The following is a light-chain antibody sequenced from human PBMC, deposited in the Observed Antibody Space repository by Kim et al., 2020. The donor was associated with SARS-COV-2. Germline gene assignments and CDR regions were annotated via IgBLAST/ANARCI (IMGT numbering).Light chain of an antibody. CDR3: QHYGSSPWT. CDR2: GAS. Sequence: PGDRAALSCRASRSVSSSSLAWYQQKPGQAPRLFIYGASSRATGIPDRFSGSGSGTDFTLTISRLEPEDFAVYYCQHYGSSPWTFGQGTKVDIK. V-gene: IGKV3-20*01. J-gene: IGKJ1*01. CDR1: RSVSSSS.